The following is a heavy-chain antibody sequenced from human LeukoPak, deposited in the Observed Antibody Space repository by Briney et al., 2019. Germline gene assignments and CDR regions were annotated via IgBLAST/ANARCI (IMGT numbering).Heavy chain of an antibody. CDR1: GGSISSYY. CDR2: IYYSGST. D-gene: IGHD1-1*01. CDR3: ARGGRARMFDY. J-gene: IGHJ4*02. V-gene: IGHV4-59*12. Sequence: PSETLSLTCTVSGGSISSYYWSWIRQPPGKGLEWIGYIYYSGSTNYNPSLKSRVTISVDTSKNQFTLKLSSVTAADTAVYYCARGGRARMFDYWGQGTLVTVSS.